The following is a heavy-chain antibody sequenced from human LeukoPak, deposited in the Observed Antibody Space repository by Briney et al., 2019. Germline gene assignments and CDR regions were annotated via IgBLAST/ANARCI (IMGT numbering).Heavy chain of an antibody. Sequence: SSYIYYADSVKGRFTISRDNAKNSLYLQMNSLRAEDTAVYYCARDFYYYDSSGLGEGYWGQGTLVTVSS. J-gene: IGHJ4*02. CDR3: ARDFYYYDSSGLGEGY. D-gene: IGHD3-22*01. CDR2: SSYI. V-gene: IGHV3-21*01.